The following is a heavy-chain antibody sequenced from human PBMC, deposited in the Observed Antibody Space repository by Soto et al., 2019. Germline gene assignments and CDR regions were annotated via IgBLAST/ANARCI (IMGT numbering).Heavy chain of an antibody. Sequence: SETLSLTCAVYGGSFSGYYWSWIRQPPGKGLEWIGEINHSGSTNYNPSLKSRVTISVDTSKNQFSLKLSSVTAADTAVYYCARSNWYSEYWGQGTLVTVSS. CDR2: INHSGST. D-gene: IGHD7-27*01. CDR3: ARSNWYSEY. CDR1: GGSFSGYY. V-gene: IGHV4-34*01. J-gene: IGHJ4*02.